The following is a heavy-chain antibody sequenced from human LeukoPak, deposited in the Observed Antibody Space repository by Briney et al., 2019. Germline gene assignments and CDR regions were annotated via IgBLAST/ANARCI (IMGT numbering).Heavy chain of an antibody. V-gene: IGHV3-21*01. CDR3: ARAAAPLNYFDY. CDR1: GFTFSSYA. Sequence: GGSLRLSCAASGFTFSSYAMSWVRQAPGKGLEWVSSISSSSSYIYYADSVKGRFTISRDNAKNSLYLQMNSLRAEDTAVYYCARAAAPLNYFDYWGQGTLVTVSS. CDR2: ISSSSSYI. D-gene: IGHD6-13*01. J-gene: IGHJ4*02.